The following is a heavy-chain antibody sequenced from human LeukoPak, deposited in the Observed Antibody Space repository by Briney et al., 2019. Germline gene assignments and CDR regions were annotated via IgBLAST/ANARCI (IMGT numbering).Heavy chain of an antibody. CDR1: GGSISSYC. Sequence: SETLSLTCTVSGGSISSYCWSWIRQPPGKGLEWIGYTYYSGSTNYNPSLKSRVTISVDTSKNQFSLRLSSVTAADTAVYYCARDPSTSGSYFLFDPWGQGTLVTVSS. D-gene: IGHD1-26*01. V-gene: IGHV4-59*12. CDR2: TYYSGST. J-gene: IGHJ5*02. CDR3: ARDPSTSGSYFLFDP.